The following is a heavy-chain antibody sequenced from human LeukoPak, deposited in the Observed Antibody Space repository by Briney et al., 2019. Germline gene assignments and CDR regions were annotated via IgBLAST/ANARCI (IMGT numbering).Heavy chain of an antibody. J-gene: IGHJ4*02. CDR1: GFTFSSYG. V-gene: IGHV3-30*02. CDR3: TTVGNSGSYIEVY. Sequence: PGGSLRLSCAASGFTFSSYGMHWVRQAPGKGLEWVAFIRYDGSNKYYADSVKGRFTISRDNSKNTLYLQMNSLRAEDTAVYYCTTVGNSGSYIEVYWGQGTLVTVSS. D-gene: IGHD1-26*01. CDR2: IRYDGSNK.